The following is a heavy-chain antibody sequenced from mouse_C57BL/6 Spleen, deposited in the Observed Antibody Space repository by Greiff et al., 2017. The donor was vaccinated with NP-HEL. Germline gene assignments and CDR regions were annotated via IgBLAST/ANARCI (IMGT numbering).Heavy chain of an antibody. Sequence: EVKLEESGPGLVKPSQSLSLTCSVTGYSITSGYYWNWIRQFPGNKLEWMGYISYDGSNNYNPSLKNRISITRDTSKNQFFLKLNSVTTEDTATYYCARADYYGSGDFDYWGQGTTLTVSS. CDR3: ARADYYGSGDFDY. V-gene: IGHV3-6*01. D-gene: IGHD1-1*01. CDR1: GYSITSGYY. CDR2: ISYDGSN. J-gene: IGHJ2*01.